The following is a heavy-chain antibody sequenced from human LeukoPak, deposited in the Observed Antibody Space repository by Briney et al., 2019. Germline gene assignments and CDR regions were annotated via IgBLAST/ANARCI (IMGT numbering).Heavy chain of an antibody. D-gene: IGHD5-24*01. Sequence: GGSLRLSCAASGFNFNSAAMTWVRQVAGKGLEWVSLIGSIGGSTYYADSVKGRFTISRDNSKNTLFLQMNSLTAEDTAMYYCTRTFLSGDGYKVGYFDYWGQGTLVTVSS. CDR3: TRTFLSGDGYKVGYFDY. V-gene: IGHV3-23*01. CDR1: GFNFNSAA. J-gene: IGHJ4*02. CDR2: IGSIGGST.